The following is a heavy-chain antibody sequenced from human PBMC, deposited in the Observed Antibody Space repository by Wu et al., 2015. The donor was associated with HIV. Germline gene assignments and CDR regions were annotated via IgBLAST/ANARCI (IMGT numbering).Heavy chain of an antibody. V-gene: IGHV1-69*13. CDR3: ARDSGWGLRLGELSAGGWFDP. CDR2: IIPIFGTA. CDR1: GGTFSSYA. D-gene: IGHD3-16*02. J-gene: IGHJ5*02. Sequence: QVQLVQSGAEAKKPGSSVKVSCKASGGTFSSYAISWVRQAPGQGLEWMGRIIPIFGTANYAQKFQGRVTITADESTSTAYMELSSLRSEDTAVYYCARDSGWGLRLGELSAGGWFDPWGQGTLVTGLL.